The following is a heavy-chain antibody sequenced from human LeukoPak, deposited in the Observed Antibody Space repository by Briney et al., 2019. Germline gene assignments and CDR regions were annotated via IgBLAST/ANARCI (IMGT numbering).Heavy chain of an antibody. CDR3: ARGGPMTWGFDP. CDR2: IYYSGST. V-gene: IGHV4-59*01. D-gene: IGHD2-21*02. J-gene: IGHJ5*02. CDR1: GGSISSYY. Sequence: PSETLSLTCTAYGGSISSYYWSWIRQPPGKGLEWIGYIYYSGSTNYNPSLKSRVTISVDTSKRQFSLKMTSVTAADTAVHYCARGGPMTWGFDPWGQGTLVTVSS.